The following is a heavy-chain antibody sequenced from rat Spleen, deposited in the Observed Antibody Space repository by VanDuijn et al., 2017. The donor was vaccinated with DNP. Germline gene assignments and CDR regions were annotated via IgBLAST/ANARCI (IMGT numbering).Heavy chain of an antibody. Sequence: EVKLVESGGGLVQPGRSLKLSCAASGFNFNDYWMGWVRQAPGKGLEWIGEINKESSTINYTPFLKDKFTISRDNAQNTLYLQMTKLGSEDTAIYHCAREDYGGYGMDAWGQGTSVTVSS. CDR3: AREDYGGYGMDA. CDR2: INKESSTI. J-gene: IGHJ4*01. D-gene: IGHD1-11*01. V-gene: IGHV4-2*01. CDR1: GFNFNDYW.